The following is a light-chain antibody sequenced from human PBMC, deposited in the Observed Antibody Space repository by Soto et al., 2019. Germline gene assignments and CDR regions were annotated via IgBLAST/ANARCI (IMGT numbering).Light chain of an antibody. J-gene: IGLJ2*01. Sequence: QSVLTQPPSASGTPGQRVTISCSGSSSSIGSNPVNWYQQLPGTAPKLLIYSNNQRPSGVPDRFSGSKSGTSASLASSGLQSEDEADYYCAAWDDSLNGVVFGGGTKLTVL. CDR1: SSSIGSNP. V-gene: IGLV1-44*01. CDR2: SNN. CDR3: AAWDDSLNGVV.